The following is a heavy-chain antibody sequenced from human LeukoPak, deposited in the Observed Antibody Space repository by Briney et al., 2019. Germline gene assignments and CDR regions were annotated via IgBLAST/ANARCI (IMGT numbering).Heavy chain of an antibody. D-gene: IGHD3-22*01. CDR1: GFTFSSYG. CDR3: ARSAVKTYYYDSSGYYYFDY. V-gene: IGHV3-48*04. CDR2: ISSSGSTI. J-gene: IGHJ4*02. Sequence: PGGSLRLSCAASGFTFSSYGMHWVRQAPGKGLEWVSYISSSGSTIYYADSVKGRFTISRDNAKNSLYLQMNSLRAEDTAVYYCARSAVKTYYYDSSGYYYFDYWGQGTLVTVSS.